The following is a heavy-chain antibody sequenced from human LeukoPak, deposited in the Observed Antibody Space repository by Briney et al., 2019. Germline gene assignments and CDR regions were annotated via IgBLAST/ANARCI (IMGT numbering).Heavy chain of an antibody. J-gene: IGHJ4*02. CDR3: ARGPPDSSSLDY. Sequence: ASVKVSCKASGYTFTGYYMHWVRQAPGQGLGWMGWINPNSGGTNYAQKFQGRVTMTRDTSISTAYMELSRLRSDDTAVYYCARGPPDSSSLDYWGQGTLVTVSS. V-gene: IGHV1-2*02. CDR1: GYTFTGYY. CDR2: INPNSGGT. D-gene: IGHD6-6*01.